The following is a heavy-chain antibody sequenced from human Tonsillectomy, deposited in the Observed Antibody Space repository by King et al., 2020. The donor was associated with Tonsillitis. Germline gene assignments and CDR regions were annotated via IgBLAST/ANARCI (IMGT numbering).Heavy chain of an antibody. CDR2: IRYDGSNK. CDR1: GFTFSSYG. Sequence: VQLVESGGGVVQPGGSLRLSCAASGFTFSSYGMHWVRQAPGKGLEWVAFIRYDGSNKYYADSVKGRFTISRDNSKNTLYLQMNSLRAEDTAVYDCAKARGGGLQLGVVFDYWGQGTLVTVSS. V-gene: IGHV3-30*02. D-gene: IGHD6-13*01. CDR3: AKARGGGLQLGVVFDY. J-gene: IGHJ4*02.